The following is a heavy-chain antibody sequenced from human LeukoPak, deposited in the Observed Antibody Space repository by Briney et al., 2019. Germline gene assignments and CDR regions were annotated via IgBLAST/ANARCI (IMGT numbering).Heavy chain of an antibody. J-gene: IGHJ3*02. CDR1: GGPFSGYY. V-gene: IGHV4-34*01. D-gene: IGHD3-22*01. CDR2: INHSGST. CDR3: AREDSRGYPGDAFDI. Sequence: PSETLSLTCAVYGGPFSGYYWSWIRQPPGKGLEWIGEINHSGSTNYNPSLKSRVTISVDTSKNQFSLKLSSVTAADTAVYYCAREDSRGYPGDAFDIWGQGAMVTVSS.